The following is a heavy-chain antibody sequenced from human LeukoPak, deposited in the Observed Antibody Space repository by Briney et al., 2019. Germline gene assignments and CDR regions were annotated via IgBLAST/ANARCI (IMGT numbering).Heavy chain of an antibody. CDR1: GFTFSSYS. V-gene: IGHV3-21*01. J-gene: IGHJ4*02. D-gene: IGHD3-22*01. Sequence: GGSLRLSCAASGFTFSSYSMNWVRQAPGKGLGWVSSISSSSSYIYYADSVKGRFTISRDNAKNSLYLQMNSLRAEDTAVYYCARDAGYYYDSRGFDYWGQGTLVTVSS. CDR2: ISSSSSYI. CDR3: ARDAGYYYDSRGFDY.